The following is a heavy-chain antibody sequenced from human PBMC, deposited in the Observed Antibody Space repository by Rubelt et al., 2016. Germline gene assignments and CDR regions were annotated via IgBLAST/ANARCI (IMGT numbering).Heavy chain of an antibody. CDR1: GYTFTGYY. Sequence: QVQLVQSGAEVKKPGASVKVSCKASGYTFTGYYMHWVRQAPGQGLEWVGRINPNSGGTNYAQKFHGRVTMTRYTSITTAYMELSRLGADDTAVFYCARESSSGWYIDYWGQGTLVTVSS. V-gene: IGHV1-2*06. CDR2: INPNSGGT. CDR3: ARESSSGWYIDY. J-gene: IGHJ4*02. D-gene: IGHD6-19*01.